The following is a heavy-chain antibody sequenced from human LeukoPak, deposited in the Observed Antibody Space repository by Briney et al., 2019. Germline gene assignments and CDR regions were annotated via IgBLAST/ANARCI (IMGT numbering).Heavy chain of an antibody. CDR1: GFTFSSYA. CDR2: ISGSGGST. D-gene: IGHD3-22*01. CDR3: ASPYDSSGYYYLYYFDY. Sequence: GGTLRLSCAASGFTFSSYAMSWVRQAPGKGLEWVSDISGSGGSTYYADSVKGRFTISRDNSKNTLYMQMNSLRAEDTAVYYCASPYDSSGYYYLYYFDYWGQGTLVTVSS. V-gene: IGHV3-23*01. J-gene: IGHJ4*02.